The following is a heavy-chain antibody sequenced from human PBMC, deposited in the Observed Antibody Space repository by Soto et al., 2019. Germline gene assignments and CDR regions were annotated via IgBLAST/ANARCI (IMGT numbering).Heavy chain of an antibody. D-gene: IGHD4-17*01. Sequence: SETLSLTCTVSGGSISSGSYFWGWIRQPPGKGLEWIGSISYSGSTYYNPSLKSRVTISVDPSKNPFSLKLSSVTAADTAVYYCPRRVFYGYYVLLSFGVWHYWGQGFLVTVSS. J-gene: IGHJ4*02. CDR3: PRRVFYGYYVLLSFGVWHY. CDR1: GGSISSGSYF. V-gene: IGHV4-39*02. CDR2: ISYSGST.